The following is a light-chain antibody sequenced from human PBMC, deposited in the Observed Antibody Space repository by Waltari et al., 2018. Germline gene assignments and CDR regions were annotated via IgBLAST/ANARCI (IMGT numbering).Light chain of an antibody. V-gene: IGLV7-46*01. CDR2: DTS. J-gene: IGLJ1*01. CDR1: TGAVTSGHY. CDR3: LLSYSGARHV. Sequence: QAVVTQEPSLTVSPGGTVTLTCGPSTGAVTSGHYPYWFQQKPGQAPRTLIYDTSNKHSWTPARFSGSLLGGKAALTLSGAQPEDEAEYYCLLSYSGARHVFGTGTKVTVL.